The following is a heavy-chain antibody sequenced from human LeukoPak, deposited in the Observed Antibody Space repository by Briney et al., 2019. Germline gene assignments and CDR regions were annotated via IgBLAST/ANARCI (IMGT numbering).Heavy chain of an antibody. CDR1: GGTFSSYA. CDR2: IIPIFGTA. CDR3: ARDDYHDSSGYIY. J-gene: IGHJ4*02. D-gene: IGHD3-22*01. Sequence: SVKVSCKASGGTFSSYAISWVRQAPGQGLEWMGRIIPIFGTANYAQKFQGRVTITTDESTSTAYMELSSLRSEDTAVYYCARDDYHDSSGYIYWGQGTLVTVSS. V-gene: IGHV1-69*05.